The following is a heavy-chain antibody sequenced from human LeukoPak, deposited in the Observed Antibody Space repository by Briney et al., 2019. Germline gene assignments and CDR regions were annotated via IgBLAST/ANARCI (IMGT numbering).Heavy chain of an antibody. V-gene: IGHV3-33*01. CDR2: IWYDGSNK. CDR3: ARGDFWSAYYYYYGMDV. D-gene: IGHD3-3*01. CDR1: GFTFSSCG. J-gene: IGHJ6*02. Sequence: GGSLRLSCAASGFTFSSCGMHWVRQAPGKGLEWVAVIWYDGSNKYYADSVKGRFTISRDNSKNTLYLQMNSLRAEDTAVFYCARGDFWSAYYYYYGMDVWGQGTTVTVSS.